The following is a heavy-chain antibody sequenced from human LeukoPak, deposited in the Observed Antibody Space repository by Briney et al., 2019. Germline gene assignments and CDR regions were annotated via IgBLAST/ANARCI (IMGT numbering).Heavy chain of an antibody. Sequence: GASVKVSCKASGDTFTSYGISWVRQAPGQGLEWMGWISAYNGNTNYAQKFQGRVTMTTDTSTSTAYMELSSLRSEDTAVYYCARVSQNTHNWNDDGVYYFDYWGQGTLVTVSS. D-gene: IGHD1-1*01. J-gene: IGHJ4*02. CDR2: ISAYNGNT. V-gene: IGHV1-18*01. CDR1: GDTFTSYG. CDR3: ARVSQNTHNWNDDGVYYFDY.